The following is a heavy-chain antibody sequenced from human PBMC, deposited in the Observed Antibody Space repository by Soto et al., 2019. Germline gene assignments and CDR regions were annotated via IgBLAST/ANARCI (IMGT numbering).Heavy chain of an antibody. CDR1: GGSISSGGYY. D-gene: IGHD2-2*01. CDR2: IYYSGST. CDR3: ARVLGKDIVLVPAAMRYNWFDP. J-gene: IGHJ5*02. Sequence: QVQLQESGPGLVKPSQTLSLTCTVSGGSISSGGYYWSWIRQHPGKGLEWIGYIYYSGSTYYNPSRERRVTKSVDTSKNHCSLTLSAVTAADTAGYYWARVLGKDIVLVPAAMRYNWFDPWGQGTLVTVSS. V-gene: IGHV4-31*03.